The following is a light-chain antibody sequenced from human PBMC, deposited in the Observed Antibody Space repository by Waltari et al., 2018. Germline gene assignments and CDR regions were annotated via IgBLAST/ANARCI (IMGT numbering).Light chain of an antibody. CDR2: GAS. Sequence: IQMTQSPSSLAAAVGDRVPITCRASQEISHYLAWVQQKPGKAPKSLIYGASSLQSGVPSRFSGSASGTDFTLTISSLQPEDFATYYCQQYSSYPLTFGGGTKVEIK. CDR1: QEISHY. V-gene: IGKV1-16*01. CDR3: QQYSSYPLT. J-gene: IGKJ4*01.